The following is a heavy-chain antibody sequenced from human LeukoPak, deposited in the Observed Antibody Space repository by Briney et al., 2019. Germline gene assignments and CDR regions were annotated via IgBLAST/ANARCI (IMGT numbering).Heavy chain of an antibody. J-gene: IGHJ6*02. CDR2: IYYSGST. V-gene: IGHV4-59*01. D-gene: IGHD6-13*01. CDR3: ARISSSSWFTGGMDV. CDR1: GGSISSYY. Sequence: SETLSLTCTVSGGSISSYYWSWIRQPPGKGLEWIGYIYYSGSTNYNPSLESRVTISVDTSKNQFSLKLSSVTAVDTAVYYCARISSSSWFTGGMDVWGQGTTVTVSS.